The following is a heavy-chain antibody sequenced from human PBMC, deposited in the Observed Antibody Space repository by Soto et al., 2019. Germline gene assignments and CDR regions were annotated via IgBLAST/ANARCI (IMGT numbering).Heavy chain of an antibody. CDR2: IIPMFGTA. J-gene: IGHJ4*02. V-gene: IGHV1-69*13. D-gene: IGHD3-22*01. CDR3: ARVGPAHYYDSSGYYSPLDY. Sequence: ASVKVSCKASGDTFSSYAINWVRQAPGQGLEWMGGIIPMFGTANYAQKFKGRVTITAGESTSTVYMELSSLRSEDMAVYYCARVGPAHYYDSSGYYSPLDYWGQGTLVTVSS. CDR1: GDTFSSYA.